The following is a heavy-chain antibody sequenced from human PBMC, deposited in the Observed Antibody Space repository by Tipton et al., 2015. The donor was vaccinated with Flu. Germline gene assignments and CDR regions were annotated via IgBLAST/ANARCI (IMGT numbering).Heavy chain of an antibody. CDR2: ISAYNGNT. D-gene: IGHD2-21*01. Sequence: QVQLVQSGAEVKKPGASVKVSCKASGYTSTSYGISWVRQAPGQGLEWMGWISAYNGNTNYAQKLQGRVTMTTDTSTSTAYMELRSLRSDDTAVYYCAREGRLAYGGGFCLPPDSGGQGPLFPVSS. CDR3: AREGRLAYGGGFCLPPDS. CDR1: GYTSTSYG. J-gene: IGHJ4*02. V-gene: IGHV1-18*01.